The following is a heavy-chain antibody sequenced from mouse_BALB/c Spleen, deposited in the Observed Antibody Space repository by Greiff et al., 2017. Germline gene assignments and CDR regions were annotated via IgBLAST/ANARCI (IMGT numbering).Heavy chain of an antibody. CDR3: ARFGDYDDYFDY. Sequence: QVQLQQSGAELMKPGASVKISCKATGYTFSSYWIEWVKQRPGHGLEWIGEILPGSGSTNYNEKFKGKATFTADTSSNTAYMQLNSLTSEDSAVYYCARFGDYDDYFDYWGQGTTLTVSS. D-gene: IGHD2-4*01. J-gene: IGHJ2*01. CDR2: ILPGSGST. CDR1: GYTFSSYW. V-gene: IGHV1-9*01.